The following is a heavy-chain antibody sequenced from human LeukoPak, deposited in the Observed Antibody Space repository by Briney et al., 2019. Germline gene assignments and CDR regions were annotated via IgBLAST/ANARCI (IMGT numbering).Heavy chain of an antibody. J-gene: IGHJ6*03. V-gene: IGHV4-4*07. CDR2: IYTSGST. Sequence: SETLSLTCTVSGGSISSYYWSWIRQPAGKGLEWIGRIYTSGSTNYNPSLKSRLTILIDTSKNHFSLKLSSVTAAGTAVYYCARLKWGTGFGGRGRSYMDVWGKGTTVTVSS. CDR1: GGSISSYY. CDR3: ARLKWGTGFGGRGRSYMDV. D-gene: IGHD3-16*01.